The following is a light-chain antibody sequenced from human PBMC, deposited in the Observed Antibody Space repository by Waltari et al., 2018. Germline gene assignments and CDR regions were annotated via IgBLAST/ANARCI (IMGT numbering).Light chain of an antibody. CDR3: NSYTSSSTRV. J-gene: IGLJ2*01. CDR1: NSDVGGYDY. Sequence: QSALTQPASVSGSPGQSITISCTGTNSDVGGYDYFSWYQQHPGKAHTLIIYDVSNRPSGVSNRFSGSKSGNTASLTISGLQAEDEADYYCNSYTSSSTRVFGGGTKLTVL. V-gene: IGLV2-14*03. CDR2: DVS.